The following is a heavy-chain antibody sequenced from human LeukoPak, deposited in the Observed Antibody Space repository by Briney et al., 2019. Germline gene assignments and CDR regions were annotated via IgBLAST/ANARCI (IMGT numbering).Heavy chain of an antibody. CDR1: GGSFSGYY. CDR2: INHSGST. V-gene: IGHV4-34*01. CDR3: ARGQYCSGGSCYFLVDY. J-gene: IGHJ4*02. D-gene: IGHD2-15*01. Sequence: SETLSLTCAVYGGSFSGYYWSWIRQPPGKGLEWIGGINHSGSTNYNPSLKSRVTISVDTSKNQFSLKLSSVTAADTAVYYCARGQYCSGGSCYFLVDYWGQGTLVTVSS.